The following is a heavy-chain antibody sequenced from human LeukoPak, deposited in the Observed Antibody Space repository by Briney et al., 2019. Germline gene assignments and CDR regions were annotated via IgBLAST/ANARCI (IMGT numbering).Heavy chain of an antibody. CDR3: ARDWELGILDY. Sequence: PSETLSLTCTVSGDSISSYYWSLIRQPPGKGLELIGNIYYSGNTNYNPSLKSRVTISVDTSKNQFSLKLSSVTAADTAVYYCARDWELGILDYWGQGTLVTVSS. J-gene: IGHJ4*02. CDR1: GDSISSYY. V-gene: IGHV4-59*01. D-gene: IGHD7-27*01. CDR2: IYYSGNT.